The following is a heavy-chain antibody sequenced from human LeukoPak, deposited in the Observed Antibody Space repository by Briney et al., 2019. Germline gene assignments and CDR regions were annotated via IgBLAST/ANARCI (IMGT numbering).Heavy chain of an antibody. D-gene: IGHD5-24*01. V-gene: IGHV3-21*01. CDR3: AREEGRDGYNDFDY. CDR2: ISSSSSYI. Sequence: GGSLRLSCAASGFTFSSYSMSWVRQAPGKGLEWVSSISSSSSYIYYADSVKGRFTISRDNAKNSLYLQMNSLRAEDTAVYYCAREEGRDGYNDFDYWGQGTLVTVSS. J-gene: IGHJ4*02. CDR1: GFTFSSYS.